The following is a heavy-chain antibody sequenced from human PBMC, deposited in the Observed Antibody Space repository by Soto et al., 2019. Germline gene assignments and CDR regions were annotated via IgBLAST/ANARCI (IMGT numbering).Heavy chain of an antibody. J-gene: IGHJ2*01. CDR1: GFTFSSYG. V-gene: IGHV3-30*03. CDR2: ISYDGSNK. CDR3: AYKPGYSSGWTYWYFDL. Sequence: QVQLVESGGGVVQPGRSLRLSCAASGFTFSSYGMHWVRQAPGKGLECVAVISYDGSNKYYADSVKGRFTISRDNSKNTLYLQMNSLRAEDTAVYYCAYKPGYSSGWTYWYFDLWGRGTLVTVSS. D-gene: IGHD6-19*01.